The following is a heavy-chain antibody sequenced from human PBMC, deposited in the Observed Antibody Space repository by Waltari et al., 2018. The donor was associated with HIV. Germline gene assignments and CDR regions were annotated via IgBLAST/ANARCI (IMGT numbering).Heavy chain of an antibody. V-gene: IGHV3-23*01. Sequence: EVQLLESGGGLVQPGGSLRLSCAASGFTFSSYAMSWVRQAPGKGLGWVPAMSGRGGSTYYADSVKGRFTISRDNSKNTLYLQMNSLRAEDTAVYYCAKDPMDIVATINYYGMDVWGQGTTVTVSS. CDR3: AKDPMDIVATINYYGMDV. D-gene: IGHD5-12*01. CDR2: MSGRGGST. CDR1: GFTFSSYA. J-gene: IGHJ6*02.